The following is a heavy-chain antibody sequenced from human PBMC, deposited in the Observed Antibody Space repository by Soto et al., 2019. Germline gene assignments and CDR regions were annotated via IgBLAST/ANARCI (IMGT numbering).Heavy chain of an antibody. D-gene: IGHD2-8*01. CDR3: AREVVCNTWPGIFDS. CDR2: VYTSGST. V-gene: IGHV4-4*08. J-gene: IGHJ4*02. Sequence: QEQLRESGPGLVKPSETLSLTCSISDDSIGPYYWTWIRQTPRKELQWIGYVYTSGSTKYNSSLKSRVTMSLDASNSQFSLTMSSVTAADTGVYYCAREVVCNTWPGIFDSWGRGTLVVVSS. CDR1: DDSIGPYY.